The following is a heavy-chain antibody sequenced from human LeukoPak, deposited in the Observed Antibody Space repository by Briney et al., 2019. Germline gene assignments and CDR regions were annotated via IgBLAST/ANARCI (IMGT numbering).Heavy chain of an antibody. D-gene: IGHD2-21*01. CDR1: GGSISNYY. CDR3: ARHPFAPPFDY. V-gene: IGHV4-59*08. J-gene: IGHJ4*02. Sequence: SETLSLTCNVSGGSISNYYWSWIRQPPGKGLEWIGYMYHTGHTMYNSSLKSRVTMSLDTSKNHFSLRLSSVTAADTAVYYFARHPFAPPFDYWGREPWVTFSS. CDR2: MYHTGHT.